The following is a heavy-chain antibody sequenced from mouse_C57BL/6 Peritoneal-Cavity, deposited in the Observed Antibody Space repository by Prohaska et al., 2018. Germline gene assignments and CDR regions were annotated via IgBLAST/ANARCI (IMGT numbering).Heavy chain of an antibody. D-gene: IGHD2-1*01. CDR2: IDPSDSYT. V-gene: IGHV1-69*01. CDR1: GYTFTSYW. J-gene: IGHJ1*03. CDR3: ARGGYYGNPYWYFDV. Sequence: QVQLQQPGAELVMPGASVKLSCQASGYTFTSYWMHWVKQRPGQGLEWIGEIDPSDSYTNYNQKFKGKATLTVDKSASTAYMQLSSLTSEDSAVYYCARGGYYGNPYWYFDVWGTGTTVTVSS.